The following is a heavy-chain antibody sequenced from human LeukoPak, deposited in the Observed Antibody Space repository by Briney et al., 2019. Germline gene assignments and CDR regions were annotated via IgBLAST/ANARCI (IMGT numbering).Heavy chain of an antibody. J-gene: IGHJ4*02. Sequence: GSLRLSCAASGFTFSSYGMHWIRQAPGKGLEWVAFIWYDGSNKYYADSVKGRFTISRDNSENTLFLQMNSLRVEDSALYYCAKERDYGPADYWGQGTLVTVSS. V-gene: IGHV3-30*02. CDR2: IWYDGSNK. CDR1: GFTFSSYG. CDR3: AKERDYGPADY. D-gene: IGHD4/OR15-4a*01.